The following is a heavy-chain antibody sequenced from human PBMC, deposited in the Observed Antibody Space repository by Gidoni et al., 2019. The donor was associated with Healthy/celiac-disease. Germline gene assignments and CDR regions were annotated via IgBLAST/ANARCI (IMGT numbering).Heavy chain of an antibody. Sequence: QVQLVQSGAEVKKPGASVKVSCKASGYTFTSSAINWVRQATGQGLEWMGWMNPNSGNTGYAQKFQGRVTRTRNTSRSTAYMELSSLRSEDTAVYYWARKLYTIFGVVIARHYYYYGMDVWGQGTTVTVSS. D-gene: IGHD3-3*01. CDR2: MNPNSGNT. CDR3: ARKLYTIFGVVIARHYYYYGMDV. V-gene: IGHV1-8*01. CDR1: GYTFTSSA. J-gene: IGHJ6*02.